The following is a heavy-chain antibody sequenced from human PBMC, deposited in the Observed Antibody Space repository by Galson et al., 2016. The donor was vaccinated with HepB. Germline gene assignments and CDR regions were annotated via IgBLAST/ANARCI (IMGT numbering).Heavy chain of an antibody. CDR2: FYSGDNT. V-gene: IGHV3-53*01. CDR1: GFTVSTNY. Sequence: SLRLSCAASGFTVSTNYLNWVRQAPGKGLEWVSGFYSGDNTFYADSVKGRFTISRDNTKNTVFLQMSSLRVEDTAVYYCARQRQPVRNYYYNYGMDVWGQGTTVTVAS. D-gene: IGHD6-6*01. J-gene: IGHJ6*02. CDR3: ARQRQPVRNYYYNYGMDV.